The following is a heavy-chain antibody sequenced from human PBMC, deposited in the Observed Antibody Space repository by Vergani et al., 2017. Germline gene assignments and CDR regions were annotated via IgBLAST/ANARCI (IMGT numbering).Heavy chain of an antibody. D-gene: IGHD6-13*01. CDR2: IYYSGST. CDR3: ASAYSSSWYPY. V-gene: IGHV4-59*01. CDR1: GGSISCYY. J-gene: IGHJ4*02. Sequence: QVQLQESGPGLVKPSETLSLTCTVSGGSISCYYWSWIRQPPGKGLEWIGYIYYSGSTNYNPSLKSRITISVDTSKNQFSLKLSSVTAADTAVYYCASAYSSSWYPYWGQGTLVTVSS.